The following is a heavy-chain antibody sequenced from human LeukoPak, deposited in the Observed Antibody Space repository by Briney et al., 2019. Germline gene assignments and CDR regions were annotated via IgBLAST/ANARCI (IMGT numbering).Heavy chain of an antibody. D-gene: IGHD5-18*01. Sequence: SETLSLTCTVSGGSISSYYWSWIRQPPGKGLEWIGEINHSGSTNYNPSLKSRVTISVDTSKNQFSLKLSSVTAADTAVYYCARSIRGYSYGFVYWGQGTLVTVSS. J-gene: IGHJ4*02. CDR1: GGSISSYY. CDR3: ARSIRGYSYGFVY. V-gene: IGHV4-34*01. CDR2: INHSGST.